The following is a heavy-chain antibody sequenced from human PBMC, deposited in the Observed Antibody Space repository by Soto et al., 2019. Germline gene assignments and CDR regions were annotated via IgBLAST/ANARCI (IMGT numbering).Heavy chain of an antibody. D-gene: IGHD3-10*02. Sequence: QVQLQESGPGLVKPSETLSLTCTVSGGSVSSGSYYWGWIRQPPGKGLEWIGYISYSGSTSYNPSLKSRVTVSADTSKNHFSLKLSSVTAADTAVYYFARGVLLWGQGTLVNVSS. V-gene: IGHV4-61*01. CDR1: GGSVSSGSYY. CDR3: ARGVLL. CDR2: ISYSGST. J-gene: IGHJ4*02.